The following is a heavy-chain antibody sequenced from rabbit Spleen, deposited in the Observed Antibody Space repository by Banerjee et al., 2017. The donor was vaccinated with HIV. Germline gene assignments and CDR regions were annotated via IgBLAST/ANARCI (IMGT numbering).Heavy chain of an antibody. J-gene: IGHJ4*01. CDR2: INAITGKA. CDR3: ARDGAGGSYFAL. CDR1: RFSFSGGYY. Sequence: QQQVVESGGGLVQPGASLTLTCKASRFSFSGGYYVGWVRQAPGKGLEWIACINAITGKAVYASWAKGRFTFSKTSSTTVTLQMTSLTAADTATYFCARDGAGGSYFALWGPGTLVTVS. D-gene: IGHD8-1*01. V-gene: IGHV1S45*01.